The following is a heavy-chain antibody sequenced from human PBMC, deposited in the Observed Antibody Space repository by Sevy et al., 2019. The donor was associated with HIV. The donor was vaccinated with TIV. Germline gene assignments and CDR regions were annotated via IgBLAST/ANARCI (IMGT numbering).Heavy chain of an antibody. V-gene: IGHV3-15*01. CDR2: IISKTDGGTT. J-gene: IGHJ6*02. CDR3: STDPIIVLLVTDGMDV. D-gene: IGHD2-8*02. Sequence: GGSLRLSCAASGFTFSNAWMSWVRQAPGKGLEWVGRIISKTDGGTTDYAAPVKGRFTISRVDSTNTLYLQMNSLKTGDTAVYYCSTDPIIVLLVTDGMDVWGQGTTVTVSS. CDR1: GFTFSNAW.